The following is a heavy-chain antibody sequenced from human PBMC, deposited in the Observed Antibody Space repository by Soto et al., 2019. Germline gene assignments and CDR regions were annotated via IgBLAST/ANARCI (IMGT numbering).Heavy chain of an antibody. J-gene: IGHJ4*02. Sequence: RASVKVSCKASGYRFTTYQMHWVRQAPGQGLEWMGTINPSGGSTSYAQRFQGRVTMTRDTSTSTVYMQLSSLRSEDTALYYCARGDSNGWYFDYWGQGTLVTVSS. D-gene: IGHD6-19*01. CDR3: ARGDSNGWYFDY. CDR1: GYRFTTYQ. V-gene: IGHV1-46*01. CDR2: INPSGGST.